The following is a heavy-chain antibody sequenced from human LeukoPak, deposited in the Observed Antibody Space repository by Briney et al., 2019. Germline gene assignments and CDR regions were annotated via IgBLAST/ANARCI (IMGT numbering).Heavy chain of an antibody. D-gene: IGHD3-22*01. J-gene: IGHJ4*02. Sequence: PGGSLRLSCVASGSTFNTWGMHWVRQPLGKGLEGVAFLWYDRINQYYADSVKGRFTISRDNSKNTLYLQMNSLRVEDTAVYYCAKEEGRSGYFDNWGQGALVTVSS. V-gene: IGHV3-30*02. CDR1: GSTFNTWG. CDR3: AKEEGRSGYFDN. CDR2: LWYDRINQ.